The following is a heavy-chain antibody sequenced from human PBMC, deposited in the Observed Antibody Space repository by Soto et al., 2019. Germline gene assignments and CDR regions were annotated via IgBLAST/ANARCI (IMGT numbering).Heavy chain of an antibody. D-gene: IGHD3-10*01. CDR3: AKDFAGGYGSGSPIDY. J-gene: IGHJ4*02. Sequence: PGGSLRLSCAASGFTFSSYAMSWVRQAPGKGLEWVSAISGSGGSTYYADSVKGRFTISRDNSKNTLYLQMNSLRAEDTAVYYCAKDFAGGYGSGSPIDYWGQGTLVTVS. CDR1: GFTFSSYA. V-gene: IGHV3-23*01. CDR2: ISGSGGST.